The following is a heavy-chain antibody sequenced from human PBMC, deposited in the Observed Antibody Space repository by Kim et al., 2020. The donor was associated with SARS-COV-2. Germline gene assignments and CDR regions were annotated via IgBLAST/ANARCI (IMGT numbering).Heavy chain of an antibody. D-gene: IGHD3-10*01. CDR1: GFTFSIYW. CDR3: ARDRDGYTTTMDFDY. CDR2: INSDGSTT. J-gene: IGHJ4*02. Sequence: GGSLRLSCAASGFTFSIYWMHWVRQAPGKGLVWVSRINSDGSTTNYADSVKGRFTISRDNAKNTLYLQMNSLRAEDTAVYYCARDRDGYTTTMDFDYWGQGTLATVSS. V-gene: IGHV3-74*01.